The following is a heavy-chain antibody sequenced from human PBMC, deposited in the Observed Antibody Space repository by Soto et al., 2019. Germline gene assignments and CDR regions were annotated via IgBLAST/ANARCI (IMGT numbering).Heavy chain of an antibody. J-gene: IGHJ4*02. D-gene: IGHD3-3*02. CDR3: ARGGATIFGVIDS. Sequence: ASVKVSCKASGYSFFSYYIHWVRQAPGQGLEWMGRFLASGGNTFYAQRFRGRVSMTRDTSSTNTVSLELTSLTSDDTAVYYCARGGATIFGVIDSWGQGTRVTVS. V-gene: IGHV1-46*01. CDR2: FLASGGNT. CDR1: GYSFFSYY.